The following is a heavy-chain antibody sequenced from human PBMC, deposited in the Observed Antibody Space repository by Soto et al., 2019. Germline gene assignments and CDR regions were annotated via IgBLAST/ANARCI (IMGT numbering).Heavy chain of an antibody. CDR2: IYYSGST. V-gene: IGHV4-59*08. D-gene: IGHD5-18*01. J-gene: IGHJ5*02. CDR1: GGSISSYY. Sequence: PSETLSLTCTVSGGSISSYYWSWIRQPPGKGLEWIGYIYYSGSTNYNPSLKSRVTISVDTSKNQFSLKLSSVTAADTAVYYCARLVWSYGTWFDPWGKGTLVTVS. CDR3: ARLVWSYGTWFDP.